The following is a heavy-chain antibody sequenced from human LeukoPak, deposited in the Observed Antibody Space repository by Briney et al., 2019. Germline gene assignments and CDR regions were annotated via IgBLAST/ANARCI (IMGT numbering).Heavy chain of an antibody. V-gene: IGHV3-7*03. D-gene: IGHD3-22*01. CDR2: IKQDGSEK. CDR1: GFTFSSYG. J-gene: IGHJ4*02. Sequence: GGSLRLSCAASGFTFSSYGMSWVRQAPGKGLEWVANIKQDGSEKYYVDSVKGRFTISRDNAKNSLYLQMNSLRAEDTAVYYCAKNNYYDSSGHVDYWGQGTLVTVSS. CDR3: AKNNYYDSSGHVDY.